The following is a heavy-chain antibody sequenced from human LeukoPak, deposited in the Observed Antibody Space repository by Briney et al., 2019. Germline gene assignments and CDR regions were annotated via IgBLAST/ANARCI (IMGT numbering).Heavy chain of an antibody. CDR1: GGSFSGYY. V-gene: IGHV4-34*01. D-gene: IGHD3-16*02. CDR3: ARGRFYDYVWGSHRYGYFDY. Sequence: PSETLSLTCAVYGGSFSGYYWSWIRQPPGKGLEWIGEINHSGSTNYNPSLKSRVTISVDTSKNQFSLKLSSVTAADTAVYYCARGRFYDYVWGSHRYGYFDYWGQGTLVTVSS. CDR2: INHSGST. J-gene: IGHJ4*02.